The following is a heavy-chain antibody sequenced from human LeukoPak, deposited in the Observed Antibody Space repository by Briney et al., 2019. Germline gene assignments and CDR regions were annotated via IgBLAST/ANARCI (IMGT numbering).Heavy chain of an antibody. CDR3: ARAQFDIVVVPASALYGMDV. CDR2: IYYSGST. J-gene: IGHJ6*02. Sequence: SQTLSLTCTVSGGSISSGGYYWSWIRQHPGKGREWIGYIYYSGSTYYNPSLKSRVTISVDTSKTQFSLKLSSVTAADTAVYYCARAQFDIVVVPASALYGMDVWGQGTTVTVSS. CDR1: GGSISSGGYY. D-gene: IGHD2-2*01. V-gene: IGHV4-31*03.